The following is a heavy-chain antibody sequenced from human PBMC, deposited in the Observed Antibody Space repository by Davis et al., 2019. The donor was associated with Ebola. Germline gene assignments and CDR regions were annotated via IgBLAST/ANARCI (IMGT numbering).Heavy chain of an antibody. CDR3: ARTTLYNWNCCAFDI. J-gene: IGHJ3*02. D-gene: IGHD1-1*01. V-gene: IGHV4-34*01. CDR1: GGSFSGYY. Sequence: PSETLSLTCAVYGGSFSGYYWSWIRQPPGKGLEWIGEINHSGSTNYNPSLKSRVTISVDTSKNQFSLKLSSVIAADTAVYYCARTTLYNWNCCAFDIWGQGTMVTVSS. CDR2: INHSGST.